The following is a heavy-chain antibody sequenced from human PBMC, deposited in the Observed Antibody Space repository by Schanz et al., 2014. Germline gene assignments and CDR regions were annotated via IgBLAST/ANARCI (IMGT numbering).Heavy chain of an antibody. V-gene: IGHV3-7*01. D-gene: IGHD6-6*01. CDR1: GFTFSSYG. CDR3: VPMSIAAH. CDR2: IKQDGSEK. J-gene: IGHJ4*02. Sequence: VPLVESGGGVVQPGRSLRLSCAASGFTFSSYGMHWVRQAPGKGLEWVANIKQDGSEKYYVDSVKGRVTISRDNAKNSLYLQMNSLTAEDTAVYYCVPMSIAAHWGQGTLVTVSS.